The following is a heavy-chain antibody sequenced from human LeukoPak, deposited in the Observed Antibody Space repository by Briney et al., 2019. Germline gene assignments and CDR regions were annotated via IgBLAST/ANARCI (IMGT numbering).Heavy chain of an antibody. CDR2: IYPGDSDT. Sequence: GESLKISCKGSEYSFTNYWIGWVRQMPGKGLEWMGIIYPGDSDTRYSPSFQGQVTISADKSISTAYLQWSSLRASDTAMYYCARAVGGAAGTRWFDPWGQGTLVTVSS. V-gene: IGHV5-51*01. CDR3: ARAVGGAAGTRWFDP. J-gene: IGHJ5*02. D-gene: IGHD6-13*01. CDR1: EYSFTNYW.